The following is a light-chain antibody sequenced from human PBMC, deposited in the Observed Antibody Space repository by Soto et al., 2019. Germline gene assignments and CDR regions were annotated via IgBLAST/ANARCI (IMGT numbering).Light chain of an antibody. CDR1: RSDIGDSNF. V-gene: IGLV2-14*01. CDR2: QVN. J-gene: IGLJ2*01. Sequence: QSALTQPASVSGSPGQSVTISCTGPRSDIGDSNFISWYQHSPGKAPRLLIYQVNNRPSGASGRFSGSKAGNTASLTISGLLDDDEADYFCASFRSGTILVFGSGTKLTVL. CDR3: ASFRSGTILV.